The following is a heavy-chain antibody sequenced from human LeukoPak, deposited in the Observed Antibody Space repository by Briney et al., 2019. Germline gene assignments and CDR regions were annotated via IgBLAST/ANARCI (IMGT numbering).Heavy chain of an antibody. Sequence: RASVKVSCKASGGTFSSYAISWVRQAPGQGLEWMGGIIPIFGTANYAQKFQGRVTITADESTSTAYMELSSLGSEDTAVYYCAIGGYSGYDFWAFDIWGQGTMVTVSS. CDR2: IIPIFGTA. J-gene: IGHJ3*02. CDR1: GGTFSSYA. CDR3: AIGGYSGYDFWAFDI. D-gene: IGHD5-12*01. V-gene: IGHV1-69*13.